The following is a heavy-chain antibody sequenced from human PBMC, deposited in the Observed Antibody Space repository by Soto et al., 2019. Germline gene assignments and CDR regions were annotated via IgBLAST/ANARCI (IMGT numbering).Heavy chain of an antibody. V-gene: IGHV3-33*03. D-gene: IGHD3-3*01. CDR2: IWNDGTTE. CDR3: ATDVHGETDDFWSGSLGN. Sequence: QAQLVESGGRVVQPGKSLRLSCSVSGLTFSDYGVHWVRRAPGKGLEWVALIWNDGTTEYYIDSVKGRFTISRDNSKNMLYLQMNNLRAEGTVVYYCATDVHGETDDFWSGSLGNWGKGTLVSVSS. CDR1: GLTFSDYG. J-gene: IGHJ4*02.